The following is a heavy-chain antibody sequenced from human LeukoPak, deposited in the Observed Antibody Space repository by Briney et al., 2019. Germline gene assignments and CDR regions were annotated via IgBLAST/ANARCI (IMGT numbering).Heavy chain of an antibody. V-gene: IGHV3-30*02. Sequence: PGGSLRLSCAASGFTFSSYGMHWVRQAPGKGLEWVAFIRYDGSNKYYADSVKGRFTIYRENSKKTLYMQMNSLRAEDTAVYYCAKISPYSSSGRRNYYYYYMDVWGKGTTVTVSS. CDR2: IRYDGSNK. D-gene: IGHD6-6*01. CDR3: AKISPYSSSGRRNYYYYYMDV. J-gene: IGHJ6*03. CDR1: GFTFSSYG.